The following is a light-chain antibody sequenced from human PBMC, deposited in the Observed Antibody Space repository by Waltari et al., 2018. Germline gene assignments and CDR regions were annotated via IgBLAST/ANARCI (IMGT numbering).Light chain of an antibody. J-gene: IGLJ3*02. CDR1: SGHSSYI. Sequence: QPVLTQSSSASASLGSSVKLTCTLSSGHSSYIIAWHQQQPGKAPRYLMKLEGSGSYNKGGGAPVRFSRSSSGADRYLTISNLQSEDEADYYCETWDSNTWVFGGGTKLTVL. CDR3: ETWDSNTWV. V-gene: IGLV4-60*03. CDR2: LEGSGSY.